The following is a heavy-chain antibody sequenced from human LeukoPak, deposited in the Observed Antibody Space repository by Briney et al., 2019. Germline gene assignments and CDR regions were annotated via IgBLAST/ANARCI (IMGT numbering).Heavy chain of an antibody. D-gene: IGHD2-15*01. J-gene: IGHJ4*02. CDR3: ARGGSYSRGLLVY. CDR1: GYTFSSYG. Sequence: ASVKVSCKASGYTFSSYGMSWVRQAPGQGLEWMGCIRAYNGNTNYAETVKGRVTMTRDTSTSTAYMELRSLRSDDTAVYYCARGGSYSRGLLVYWGQGTLVTVSS. V-gene: IGHV1-18*01. CDR2: IRAYNGNT.